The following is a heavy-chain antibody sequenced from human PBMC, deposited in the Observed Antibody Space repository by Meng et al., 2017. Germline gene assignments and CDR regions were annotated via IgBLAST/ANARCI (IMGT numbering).Heavy chain of an antibody. CDR1: GFTFSSYA. CDR2: ISYDGSNK. J-gene: IGHJ4*02. CDR3: ARDHGPIDY. V-gene: IGHV3-30*07. Sequence: QVQLVESGGGVVQPGRSLRLSCAASGFTFSSYAMHWVRQAPGKGLEWVAVISYDGSNKYYADSVKGRFTISRDNSKNTLYLQMNSLRAEDTAVYYCARDHGPIDYWGQGTLVTVSS.